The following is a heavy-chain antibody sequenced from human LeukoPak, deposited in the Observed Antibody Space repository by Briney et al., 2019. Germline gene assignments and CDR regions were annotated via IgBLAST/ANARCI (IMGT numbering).Heavy chain of an antibody. D-gene: IGHD2-2*01. CDR2: INPNSGGT. CDR1: GYTFTGYY. Sequence: ASVKVSCKASGYTFTGYYMHWVRQAPGQGLEWMGWINPNSGGTNYAQKFQGRVTMTRDTSISTAHMELSRLRSDDTAVYYCARGFQGYQLPFRAFDVWGQGTMVTVSS. J-gene: IGHJ3*01. V-gene: IGHV1-2*02. CDR3: ARGFQGYQLPFRAFDV.